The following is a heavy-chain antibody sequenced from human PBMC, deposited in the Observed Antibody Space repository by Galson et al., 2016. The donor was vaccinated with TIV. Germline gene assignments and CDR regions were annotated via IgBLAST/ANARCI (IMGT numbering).Heavy chain of an antibody. CDR3: AREKVWGGREAGSEAFPYSFFMDV. CDR2: IDVSGNT. CDR1: GGSIRSQS. V-gene: IGHV4-4*07. J-gene: IGHJ6*03. D-gene: IGHD3-10*01. Sequence: ETLSLTCTVSGGSIRSQSWSWIRQPAGKGLEWIGRIDVSGNTDYSPSLKSRVTMSKDTSNNQFSIRLISLPAADTAVYYCAREKVWGGREAGSEAFPYSFFMDVWGKGTTVTISS.